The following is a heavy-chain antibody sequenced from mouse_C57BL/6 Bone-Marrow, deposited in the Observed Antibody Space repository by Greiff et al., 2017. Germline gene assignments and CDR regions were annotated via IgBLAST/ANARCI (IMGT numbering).Heavy chain of an antibody. CDR2: INPNNGGT. CDR1: GYTFTDYY. CDR3: ARAYYYGGSSPYAFGY. Sequence: EVQLNQSGPELVKPGASVKISCKASGYTFTDYYMHWVKQSHGKSLEWIGDINPNNGGTSYNQKFKGKATLTVDKSSSTAYMELRSLTSEDSAVYYCARAYYYGGSSPYAFGYWGQGTTLTVAS. D-gene: IGHD1-1*01. J-gene: IGHJ2*01. V-gene: IGHV1-26*01.